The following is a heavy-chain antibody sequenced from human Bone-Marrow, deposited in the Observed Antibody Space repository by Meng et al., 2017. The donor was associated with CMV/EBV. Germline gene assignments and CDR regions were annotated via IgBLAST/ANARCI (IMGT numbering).Heavy chain of an antibody. J-gene: IGHJ4*02. CDR2: ISAYNGNT. V-gene: IGHV1-18*01. Sequence: VELVSSGADVKNLGSAVKDSCKASCYTFTSYGISWVRQAPGQGLEWMGWISAYNGNTNYAQKLQGRVTMTTDTSTSTAYMELRSLRSDDTAVYYCARGHGDYFDYWGQGTLVTVSS. CDR1: CYTFTSYG. D-gene: IGHD4-17*01. CDR3: ARGHGDYFDY.